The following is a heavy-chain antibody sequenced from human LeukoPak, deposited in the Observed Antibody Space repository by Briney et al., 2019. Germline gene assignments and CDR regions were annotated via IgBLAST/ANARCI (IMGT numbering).Heavy chain of an antibody. D-gene: IGHD3-16*02. V-gene: IGHV5-51*01. CDR2: ICPDDSET. Sequence: GEPLKISCKGSGYKFTTHWIGWVRQMPGKGLEYMGIICPDDSETRYSPSFEGQVTISADRSTSTAYLQWSSLNASDTAMYYCARTNTGGGYHYYGMDVWGQGTTVIVS. J-gene: IGHJ6*02. CDR1: GYKFTTHW. CDR3: ARTNTGGGYHYYGMDV.